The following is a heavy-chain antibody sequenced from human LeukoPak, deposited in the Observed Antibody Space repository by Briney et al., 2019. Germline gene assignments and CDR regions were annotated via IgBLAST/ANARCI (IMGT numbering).Heavy chain of an antibody. Sequence: ASVKVSCKTSGYTFSTYDINWVRQATGQGLEWMGWMNPNSGNTGYAQKFQGRVTMTRNTSIGTAYMELSSLRSEDTAVYYCARGGSPPWDILTGYFYYYYYMDVWGKGTTVTISS. CDR3: ARGGSPPWDILTGYFYYYYYMDV. D-gene: IGHD3-9*01. J-gene: IGHJ6*03. V-gene: IGHV1-8*01. CDR1: GYTFSTYD. CDR2: MNPNSGNT.